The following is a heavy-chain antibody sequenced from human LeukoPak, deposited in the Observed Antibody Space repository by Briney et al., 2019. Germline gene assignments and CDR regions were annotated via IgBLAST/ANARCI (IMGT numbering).Heavy chain of an antibody. CDR1: GFTPSSYA. J-gene: IGHJ4*02. CDR2: ISGSGGST. V-gene: IGHV3-23*01. D-gene: IGHD5-12*01. CDR3: ARVSGYDLRTYYFDY. Sequence: GGSLRPSCAASGFTPSSYAMSWVSQAPGKGLEWVSAISGSGGSTSYADSVKGRFTISRDNSKNTLYLQMNSLRAEDTAVYYCARVSGYDLRTYYFDYWGQGTLVTVSS.